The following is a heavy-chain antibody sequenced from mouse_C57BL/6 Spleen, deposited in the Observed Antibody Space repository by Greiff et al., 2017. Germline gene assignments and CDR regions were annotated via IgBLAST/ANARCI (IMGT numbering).Heavy chain of an antibody. J-gene: IGHJ4*01. V-gene: IGHV1-50*01. Sequence: VQLQQPGAELVKPGASVKLSCKASGYTFTSYWMHWVKQRPGQGLEWIGDIDPSDSYTNYNQKFKGKATVTVDPSSSTAYMQLSSLTSEDSAVYYCARHYYVGGYALGCWGQGTSVTV. D-gene: IGHD1-2*01. CDR2: IDPSDSYT. CDR1: GYTFTSYW. CDR3: ARHYYVGGYALGC.